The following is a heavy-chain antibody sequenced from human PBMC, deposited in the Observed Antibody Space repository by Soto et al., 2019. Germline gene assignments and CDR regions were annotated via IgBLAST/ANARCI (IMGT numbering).Heavy chain of an antibody. J-gene: IGHJ6*02. CDR1: GGSISSSNW. V-gene: IGHV4-4*02. D-gene: IGHD1-26*01. CDR2: IYHSGST. Sequence: SETLSLTCAVSGGSISSSNWWSWVRQPPGKGLEWIGEIYHSGSTNYNPSLKSRVTISVDKSKNQFSLKLSSVTAADTAVYYCAXDGGGSYWGYYYYGMDVWGQGTTVTVSS. CDR3: AXDGGGSYWGYYYYGMDV.